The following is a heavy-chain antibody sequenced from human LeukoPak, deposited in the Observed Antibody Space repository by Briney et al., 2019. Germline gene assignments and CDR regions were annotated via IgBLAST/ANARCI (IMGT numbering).Heavy chain of an antibody. CDR3: ARGYVGSLDY. Sequence: SETLSLTCTVSGGSISSGNYHWSWLRQPAGKGLEWIERIYTSGSTNYNPSLKSRVTISVDTSKNQFSLKLSSVPAADMSVTYCARGYVGSLDYWGQGTLVTVSS. D-gene: IGHD3-16*01. V-gene: IGHV4-61*02. CDR1: GGSISSGNYH. CDR2: IYTSGST. J-gene: IGHJ4*02.